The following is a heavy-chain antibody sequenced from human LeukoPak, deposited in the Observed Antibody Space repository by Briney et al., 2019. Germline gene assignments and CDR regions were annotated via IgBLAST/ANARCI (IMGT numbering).Heavy chain of an antibody. D-gene: IGHD4/OR15-4a*01. Sequence: GSLRLSCAASGFTFSSYVMSWVRQSPGKGLEWIGNVYYSGTTQYNPSLKGRVTISMDMSKNQFSLNLNSVSVTDTAIYYCARRDYAAWFDPWGQGTLVTVSS. CDR1: GFTFSSYV. CDR2: VYYSGTT. CDR3: ARRDYAAWFDP. J-gene: IGHJ5*02. V-gene: IGHV4-38-2*01.